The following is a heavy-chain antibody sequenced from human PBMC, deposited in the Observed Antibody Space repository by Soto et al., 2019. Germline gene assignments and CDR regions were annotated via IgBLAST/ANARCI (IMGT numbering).Heavy chain of an antibody. V-gene: IGHV3-23*01. Sequence: EVQLLESGGGLVQPGGSLRLSCAASGFTFSSYAMSWVRQAPGKGLEWVSAISGSGGSTYYADSVKGRFTISRDNSKNPLDLEMNSLRAEDTAVYYCAKDAGDPTVTTDPPFDYWGQGTLVTVSS. CDR1: GFTFSSYA. CDR2: ISGSGGST. J-gene: IGHJ4*02. CDR3: AKDAGDPTVTTDPPFDY. D-gene: IGHD4-17*01.